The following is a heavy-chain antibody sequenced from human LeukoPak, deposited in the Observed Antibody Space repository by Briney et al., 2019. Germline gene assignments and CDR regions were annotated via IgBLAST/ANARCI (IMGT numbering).Heavy chain of an antibody. D-gene: IGHD5/OR15-5a*01. V-gene: IGHV3-23*01. Sequence: GGSLRLSCAASGFTFNNYAMNWVRQAPGKGLEWVSAISGSGGSTYYADSVKGRFTISRDNSKNTLYLQMNSLRPEDTAVYYCTRDAVAYSSVYGAGKYFGGWGQGTLVTVSS. CDR1: GFTFNNYA. CDR3: TRDAVAYSSVYGAGKYFGG. J-gene: IGHJ4*02. CDR2: ISGSGGST.